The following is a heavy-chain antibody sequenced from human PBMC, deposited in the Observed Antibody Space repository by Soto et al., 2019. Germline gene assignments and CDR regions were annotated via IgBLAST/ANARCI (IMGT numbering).Heavy chain of an antibody. Sequence: QVRLEESGPGLVKPSETLSLICSVSGGSVNNANYFWNWIRHHPENGLEWIGYIYYSGSTRYNPSFKTRATLSIDTSKNHFSLRLNSVPVADTAVYFCARDADYGGSRGGMDGWGRWTTVTVSS. CDR2: IYYSGST. D-gene: IGHD4-17*01. V-gene: IGHV4-31*03. CDR3: ARDADYGGSRGGMDG. CDR1: GGSVNNANYF. J-gene: IGHJ6*02.